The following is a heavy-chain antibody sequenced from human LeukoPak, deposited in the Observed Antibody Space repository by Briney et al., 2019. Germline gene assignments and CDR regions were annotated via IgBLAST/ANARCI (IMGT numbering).Heavy chain of an antibody. Sequence: PGGSLRLSCAASGFTFSSYEMNWVRQAPGRGLEWVSYISSSGSTIYYADSVKGRFTISRDNAKNSLYLQMNSLRAEDTAVYYCARGMIPYYYYYMDVWGKGTTVTISS. J-gene: IGHJ6*03. CDR2: ISSSGSTI. V-gene: IGHV3-48*03. D-gene: IGHD3-22*01. CDR3: ARGMIPYYYYYMDV. CDR1: GFTFSSYE.